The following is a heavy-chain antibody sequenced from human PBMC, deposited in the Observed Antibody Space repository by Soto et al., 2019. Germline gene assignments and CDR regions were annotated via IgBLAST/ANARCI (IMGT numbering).Heavy chain of an antibody. V-gene: IGHV4-30-4*01. CDR2: IYYSGST. CDR1: GGSISSGDYY. D-gene: IGHD4-17*01. Sequence: QVQLQESGPGLVKPSQTLSLTCTVSGGSISSGDYYWSWIRQPPGKGLEWIGYIYYSGSTYYNPSLRSRVTISVDTSKHQFSLKLSSVTAADTAVYYCASDRGDYGGNLGYWGQGTLVTVSS. J-gene: IGHJ4*02. CDR3: ASDRGDYGGNLGY.